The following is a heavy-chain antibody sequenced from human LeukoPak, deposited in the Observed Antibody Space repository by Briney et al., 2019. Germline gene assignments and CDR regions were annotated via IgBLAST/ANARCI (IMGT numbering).Heavy chain of an antibody. J-gene: IGHJ4*02. CDR3: ARISYYYDSSGLLDY. Sequence: ASVKVSCKASGGTFSSYAISWVRQAPGQGLEWMGRIIPILGIANYAQKFQGRVTITADKSTSTAYMELRSLRSDDTAVYYCARISYYYDSSGLLDYWGQGTLVTVSS. V-gene: IGHV1-69*04. CDR1: GGTFSSYA. CDR2: IIPILGIA. D-gene: IGHD3-22*01.